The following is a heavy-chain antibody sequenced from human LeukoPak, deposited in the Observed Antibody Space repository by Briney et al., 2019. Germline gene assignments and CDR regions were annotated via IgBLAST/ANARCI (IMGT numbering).Heavy chain of an antibody. D-gene: IGHD3-3*01. V-gene: IGHV3-23*01. CDR2: ISGSGGST. J-gene: IGHJ4*02. CDR1: GFTFSSYA. Sequence: GGSLRLSCAASGFTFSSYAMSGLRQAPGRGLEGVSSISGSGGSTYYADSVKGRFTISRDNPKDTLYLQMHSLRGEDTAVYFCAKDRDYGFWGGYYWDNWGQGTLVTVSS. CDR3: AKDRDYGFWGGYYWDN.